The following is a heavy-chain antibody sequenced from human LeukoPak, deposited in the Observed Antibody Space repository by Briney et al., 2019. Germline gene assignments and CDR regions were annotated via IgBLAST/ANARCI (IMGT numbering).Heavy chain of an antibody. J-gene: IGHJ4*02. Sequence: PGGSLRLSCAASGFTFSSYAMSWVRQAPGKGLEWVSAISGSGGSTYYADSVKGRFTISRDNAKNSLYLQMNSLRAEDTAVYYCARRRCSGGSCYYFDYWGQGTLVTVSS. CDR1: GFTFSSYA. CDR3: ARRRCSGGSCYYFDY. V-gene: IGHV3-23*01. CDR2: ISGSGGST. D-gene: IGHD2-15*01.